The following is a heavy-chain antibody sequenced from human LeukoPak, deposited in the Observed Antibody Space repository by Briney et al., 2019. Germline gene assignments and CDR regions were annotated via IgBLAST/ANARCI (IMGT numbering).Heavy chain of an antibody. Sequence: PGGSLRLSCAASGFPISTNGMSWVRQAPGKGLEWVSGIVGGDGGTYYADSVKGRFIISRDNSKNTLYVQMNSLRAEDTAVYYCAKGLSYNWFDPWGQGTLVTVSS. CDR2: IVGGDGGT. D-gene: IGHD3-16*02. CDR1: GFPISTNG. V-gene: IGHV3-23*01. J-gene: IGHJ5*02. CDR3: AKGLSYNWFDP.